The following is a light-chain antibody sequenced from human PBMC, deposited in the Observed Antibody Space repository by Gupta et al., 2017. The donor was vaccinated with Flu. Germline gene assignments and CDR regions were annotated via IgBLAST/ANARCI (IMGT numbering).Light chain of an antibody. CDR3: QQYSTSPLT. J-gene: IGKJ4*01. CDR1: QSISSC. CDR2: TAS. V-gene: IGKV1-5*03. Sequence: IQMTQSASTLSASVGDRVTITCRASQSISSCLAWYQQKPGQAPKLLIQTASKLESGVPSRFTGSGSGTEFTLTISSLHPDDFAAYYCQQYSTSPLTFGGGTKVEIE.